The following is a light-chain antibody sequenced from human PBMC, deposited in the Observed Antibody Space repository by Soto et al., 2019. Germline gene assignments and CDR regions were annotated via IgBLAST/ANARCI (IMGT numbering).Light chain of an antibody. J-gene: IGKJ1*01. V-gene: IGKV1-39*01. CDR2: LAS. CDR3: QQSYTAPQT. CDR1: QNINNF. Sequence: DIQMTQSPSSLSASLGDRFTITCRASQNINNFLNWYQHKPGKAPKVLIYLASNLQDGVPSRFSGSGSGTDFTLTITSLQPEDFATYYCQQSYTAPQTFGQGTKVDIK.